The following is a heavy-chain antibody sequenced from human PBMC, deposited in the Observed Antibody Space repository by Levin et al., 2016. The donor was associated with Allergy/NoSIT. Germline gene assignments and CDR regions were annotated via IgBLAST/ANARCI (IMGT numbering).Heavy chain of an antibody. D-gene: IGHD1-26*01. Sequence: GESLKISCAASGFTVSSNYMSWVRQAPGKGLEWVSVIYSGGSTYYADSVKGRFTISRDNSKNTLYLQMNSLRAEDTAVYYCARSSVGATFDYWGQGTLVTVSS. CDR3: ARSSVGATFDY. CDR2: IYSGGST. CDR1: GFTVSSNY. J-gene: IGHJ4*02. V-gene: IGHV3-53*01.